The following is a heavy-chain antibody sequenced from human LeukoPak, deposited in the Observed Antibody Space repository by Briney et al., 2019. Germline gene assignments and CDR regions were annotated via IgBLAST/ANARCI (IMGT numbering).Heavy chain of an antibody. CDR3: ARSDYYDSSGYVYFDY. CDR2: ISYDGSNK. Sequence: GGSLRLSCAASGFTFSSYAMHWVRQAPGKGLEWVAVISYDGSNKYYADSVKGRFTISRDNSKNTLYLQMNSLRAEDTAVYYCARSDYYDSSGYVYFDYWGQGTLVTVSS. D-gene: IGHD3-22*01. V-gene: IGHV3-30*04. J-gene: IGHJ4*02. CDR1: GFTFSSYA.